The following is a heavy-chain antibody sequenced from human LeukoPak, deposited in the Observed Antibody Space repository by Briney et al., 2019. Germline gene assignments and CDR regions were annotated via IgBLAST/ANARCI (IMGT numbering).Heavy chain of an antibody. CDR1: GFTFGSHA. V-gene: IGHV3-23*01. J-gene: IGHJ4*02. CDR2: IFGSGGSP. CDR3: GKTTVGYSSGQKPAWPVDY. Sequence: GGSLRLSCEASGFTFGSHAMYWVRQAPGKGLEWVAGIFGSGGSPHFADPVKGRFTISRDNSRNTVYLQINSLRAEDTAVYYCGKTTVGYSSGQKPAWPVDYWGQGTLVTVSS. D-gene: IGHD5-18*01.